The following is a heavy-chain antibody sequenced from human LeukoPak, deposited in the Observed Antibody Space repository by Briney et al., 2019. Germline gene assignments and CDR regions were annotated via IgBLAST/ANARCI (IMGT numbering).Heavy chain of an antibody. CDR2: INPNSGGT. V-gene: IGHV1-2*02. Sequence: ASVKVSCKASGYTFTGYYMHWVRQAPGQGLEWMGWINPNSGGTNYAQKFQGRVTMTRDTSISTAYMELSRLRSDDTAVYYCALVEDYGSGSYYTNDYWGQGTLVTVSS. CDR1: GYTFTGYY. CDR3: ALVEDYGSGSYYTNDY. D-gene: IGHD3-10*01. J-gene: IGHJ4*02.